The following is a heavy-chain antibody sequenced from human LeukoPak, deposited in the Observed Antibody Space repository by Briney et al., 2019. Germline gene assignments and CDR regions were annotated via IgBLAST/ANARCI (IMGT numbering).Heavy chain of an antibody. Sequence: GGSLRFSCSASGFTFSIYAMGWVRQGPVRGLEWVASISGSSHITTYTDSLKGRFTISRDNSKNTLYLQINSLRDDDTALYYCGKYLQPSGFPYALDTWGQGTMVTVSS. CDR1: GFTFSIYA. CDR3: GKYLQPSGFPYALDT. CDR2: ISGSSHIT. V-gene: IGHV3-23*01. J-gene: IGHJ3*02. D-gene: IGHD5-12*01.